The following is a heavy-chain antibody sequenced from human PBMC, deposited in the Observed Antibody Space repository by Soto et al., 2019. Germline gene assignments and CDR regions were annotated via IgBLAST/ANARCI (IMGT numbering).Heavy chain of an antibody. D-gene: IGHD6-13*01. V-gene: IGHV4-34*01. J-gene: IGHJ5*02. CDR2: INHSGST. CDR3: ARGLRYSRGWFDP. Sequence: PSETLSLTCAVYGGSFSGYYWSWIRQPPGKGLEWIGEINHSGSTNYNPSLKCRVTISVDTSKNQFSLKLSSVTAADTAVYYCARGLRYSRGWFDPWGQGTLVTVSS. CDR1: GGSFSGYY.